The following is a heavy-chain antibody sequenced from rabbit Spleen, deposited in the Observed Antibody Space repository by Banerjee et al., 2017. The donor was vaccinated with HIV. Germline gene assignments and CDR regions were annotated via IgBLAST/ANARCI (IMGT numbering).Heavy chain of an antibody. CDR3: ARGVYSSGWGVDLGYFDL. V-gene: IGHV1S40*01. Sequence: QSLEESGGDLVKPGASLTLTCTASGFSFSSNYWICWVRQAPGKGLEWIACIRAGGSSSAYYASWAKGRFIISKTSSTTVTLQMTSLTAADTATYFCARGVYSSGWGVDLGYFDLWGPGTLVT. D-gene: IGHD4-1*01. J-gene: IGHJ4*01. CDR2: IRAGGSSSA. CDR1: GFSFSSNYW.